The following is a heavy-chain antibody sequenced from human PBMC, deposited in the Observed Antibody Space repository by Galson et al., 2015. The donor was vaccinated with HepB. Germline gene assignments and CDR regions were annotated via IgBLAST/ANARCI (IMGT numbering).Heavy chain of an antibody. J-gene: IGHJ4*02. CDR3: AKATSGTCRGVNCYSCDF. CDR2: VSYDGSYT. Sequence: SLRLSCAASGFTFSHYAMHWVRQAPGKGLEWVAVVSYDGSYTSHADSVTGRFTVSRDNSKNTLYLQMNSLRSDDTAVYYCAKATSGTCRGVNCYSCDFWGQGALVTVSS. D-gene: IGHD2-15*01. V-gene: IGHV3-30-3*01. CDR1: GFTFSHYA.